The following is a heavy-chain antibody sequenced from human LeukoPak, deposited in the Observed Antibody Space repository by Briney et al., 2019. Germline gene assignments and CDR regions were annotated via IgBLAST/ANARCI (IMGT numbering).Heavy chain of an antibody. Sequence: SQTLSLTCTVSGGSISSGDYYWSWIRQPPGKGLEWIGYIYYSGSTYYNPSLKSRVTISVDTSKNQFSLKLSSVTAADTAVYYCARETYYDYVWGSPAPYYFDYRGQGTLVTVSS. V-gene: IGHV4-30-4*01. D-gene: IGHD3-16*01. J-gene: IGHJ4*02. CDR1: GGSISSGDYY. CDR3: ARETYYDYVWGSPAPYYFDY. CDR2: IYYSGST.